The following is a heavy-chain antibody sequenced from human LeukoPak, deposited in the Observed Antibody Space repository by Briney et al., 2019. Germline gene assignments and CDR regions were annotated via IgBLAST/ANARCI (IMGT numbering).Heavy chain of an antibody. Sequence: PGGSLRLSCAASGFTFSSYAMHWVRQPPGKGLMWVSQISTDGSQTFYADSVKGRFTISRDNAQNTLFLQMDSLRPEDTAVYYCVRSLRSADFWGQGTLVTVSS. CDR2: ISTDGSQT. J-gene: IGHJ4*02. CDR3: VRSLRSADF. CDR1: GFTFSSYA. V-gene: IGHV3-74*01.